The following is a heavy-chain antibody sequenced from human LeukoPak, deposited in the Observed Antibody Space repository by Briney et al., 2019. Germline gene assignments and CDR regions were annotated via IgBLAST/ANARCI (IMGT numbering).Heavy chain of an antibody. Sequence: GGSLRLSCAASGFTFSSYEMNWVRQAPGKGLEWVSYISSSGSTIYYADSVKGRFTISRDNAKNSLYLQMNSLRAEDTAVYYCARVKSLRFLEWLPRRDYYYMDVWGKGATVTVSS. D-gene: IGHD3-3*01. CDR2: ISSSGSTI. J-gene: IGHJ6*03. CDR1: GFTFSSYE. V-gene: IGHV3-48*03. CDR3: ARVKSLRFLEWLPRRDYYYMDV.